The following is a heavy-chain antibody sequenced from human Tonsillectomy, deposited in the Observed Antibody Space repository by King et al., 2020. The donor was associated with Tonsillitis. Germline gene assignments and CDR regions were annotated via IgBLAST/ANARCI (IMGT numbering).Heavy chain of an antibody. D-gene: IGHD2-15*01. J-gene: IGHJ6*02. CDR2: ISYDGSNK. V-gene: IGHV3-30*04. Sequence: VQLVESGGGVVQPGRSLRLSCAASGFTFSSYAMHWVRQAPGKGLEWVAVISYDGSNKYYADSVKGRFTISRNNSKNTLYLQMNSLRAEDTAVYYWAIDYSHGCSYPRSYYYGLDFWGQGTTVTVSS. CDR3: AIDYSHGCSYPRSYYYGLDF. CDR1: GFTFSSYA.